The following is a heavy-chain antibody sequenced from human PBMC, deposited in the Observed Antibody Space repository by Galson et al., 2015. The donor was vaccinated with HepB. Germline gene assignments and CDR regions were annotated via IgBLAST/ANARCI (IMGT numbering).Heavy chain of an antibody. V-gene: IGHV1-18*01. CDR2: ISAYNGNT. D-gene: IGHD3-10*02. CDR1: GYTFTSYG. CDR3: ARDLYVRFGLILPSYYYYMDV. Sequence: SVKVSCKASGYTFTSYGISWVRQAPGQGLEWMGWISAYNGNTNYAQKLQGRVTMTTDTSTSTAYMELRSLRSDDTAVYYCARDLYVRFGLILPSYYYYMDVWGKGTTVTVSS. J-gene: IGHJ6*03.